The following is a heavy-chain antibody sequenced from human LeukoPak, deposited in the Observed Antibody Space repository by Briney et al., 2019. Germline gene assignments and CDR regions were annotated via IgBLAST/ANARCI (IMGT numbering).Heavy chain of an antibody. J-gene: IGHJ3*02. V-gene: IGHV4-4*07. Sequence: SETLSLTCTVSGGSISSYYWSWIWQPAGKGLEWIGRIYTSGSANYNPSLKSRVTMSVDTSKNQFSLKLSSVTAADTAVYYCARDRKGGVVLTAGADAFDIWGQGTMVTVSS. CDR1: GGSISSYY. CDR2: IYTSGSA. CDR3: ARDRKGGVVLTAGADAFDI. D-gene: IGHD2-21*02.